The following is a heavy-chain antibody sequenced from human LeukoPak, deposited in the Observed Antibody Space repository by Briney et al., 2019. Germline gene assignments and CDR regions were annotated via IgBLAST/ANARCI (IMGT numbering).Heavy chain of an antibody. V-gene: IGHV3-21*01. CDR2: ISSSSSYI. J-gene: IGHJ4*02. CDR1: GFTFSSYS. CDR3: ARKPRGCSSTSCQYDY. Sequence: PGGSLRLSCAASGFTFSSYSMNWVRQAPGKGLEWVSSISSSSSYIYYADSVKGRFTISRDNAKNSLYLQMNSLRAEDTAVYYCARKPRGCSSTSCQYDYWGQGTLVTVSS. D-gene: IGHD2-2*01.